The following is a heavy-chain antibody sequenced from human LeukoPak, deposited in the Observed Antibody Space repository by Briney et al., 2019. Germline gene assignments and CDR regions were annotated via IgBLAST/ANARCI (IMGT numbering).Heavy chain of an antibody. Sequence: SETLSLTCTVSGGSISSGSYYWSWIRQPAGKGLEWIGRIYTSGSTNYNPSLKSRVTISADTSKNQFSLNLSSVTAADTAVYYCAKDWSIFGARDWFDPWGQGTLVTVSS. V-gene: IGHV4-61*02. CDR3: AKDWSIFGARDWFDP. CDR1: GGSISSGSYY. J-gene: IGHJ5*02. D-gene: IGHD3-3*01. CDR2: IYTSGST.